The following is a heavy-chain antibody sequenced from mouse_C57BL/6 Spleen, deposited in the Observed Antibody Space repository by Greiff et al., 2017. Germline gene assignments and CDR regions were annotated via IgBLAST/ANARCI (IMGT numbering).Heavy chain of an antibody. Sequence: VKLMESDAELVKPGASVKISCKVSGYTFTDHTIHWMKQRPEQGLEWIGYIYPRDGSTKYNEKFKGKATLTADKSFSTAYMQLNSLTSEDSAVYFCARGNDYVAMDYWGQGTSVTVSS. CDR2: IYPRDGST. V-gene: IGHV1-78*01. CDR1: GYTFTDHT. D-gene: IGHD2-4*01. J-gene: IGHJ4*01. CDR3: ARGNDYVAMDY.